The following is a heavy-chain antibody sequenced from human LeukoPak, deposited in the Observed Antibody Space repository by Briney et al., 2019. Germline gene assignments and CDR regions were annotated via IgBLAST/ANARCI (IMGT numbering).Heavy chain of an antibody. Sequence: RTGGSLRLSCAASGFTFDDYGMSWVRQAPAKGLEWVSGINWNGGSTGYADSVKGRFTISRDNAKNSLYLQMNSLRAEDTALYYCGRDDGSGSLDYWGQGTLVTVSS. CDR1: GFTFDDYG. CDR3: GRDDGSGSLDY. J-gene: IGHJ4*02. V-gene: IGHV3-20*04. D-gene: IGHD3-10*01. CDR2: INWNGGST.